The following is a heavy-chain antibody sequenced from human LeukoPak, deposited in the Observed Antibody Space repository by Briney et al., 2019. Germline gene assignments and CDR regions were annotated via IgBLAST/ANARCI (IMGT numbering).Heavy chain of an antibody. J-gene: IGHJ4*02. Sequence: GASVKVSCKVSGYTLTDLSMHWVRQAPGIGLEWMGGSDPEDGETFYAKKFRGRITMTEDTSADTAYMELNSLRSEDTAVYYCATVKSYYYDRGGFYFDDWGQGTLVTVSS. CDR3: ATVKSYYYDRGGFYFDD. CDR1: GYTLTDLS. D-gene: IGHD3-22*01. CDR2: SDPEDGET. V-gene: IGHV1-24*01.